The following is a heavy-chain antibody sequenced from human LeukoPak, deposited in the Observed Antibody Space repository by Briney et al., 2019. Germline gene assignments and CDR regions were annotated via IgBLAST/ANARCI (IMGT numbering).Heavy chain of an antibody. Sequence: GRSLRLSCAASGFTFSSYGMHWVRQAPGKGLEWVAVISYDGSNKYYADSVKGRFTISRDNSKNTLYLQMNSLRAEDTAGYYCAKDWDIVVVVAATLIDYWGQGTLVTVSS. CDR3: AKDWDIVVVVAATLIDY. CDR2: ISYDGSNK. J-gene: IGHJ4*02. D-gene: IGHD2-15*01. CDR1: GFTFSSYG. V-gene: IGHV3-30*18.